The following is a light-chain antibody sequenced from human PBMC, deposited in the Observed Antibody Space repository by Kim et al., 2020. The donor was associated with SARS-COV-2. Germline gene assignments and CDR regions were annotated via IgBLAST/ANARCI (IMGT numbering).Light chain of an antibody. J-gene: IGLJ2*01. Sequence: VSVAPGKTARITCGGNNIGSKSVHWYQQKPGQAPVLVIYYDSDRPSGIPERFSGSNSGNTATLTISRVEAGDEADYYCQVWDSSSDHRVFGGGTQLTVL. V-gene: IGLV3-21*04. CDR1: NIGSKS. CDR3: QVWDSSSDHRV. CDR2: YDS.